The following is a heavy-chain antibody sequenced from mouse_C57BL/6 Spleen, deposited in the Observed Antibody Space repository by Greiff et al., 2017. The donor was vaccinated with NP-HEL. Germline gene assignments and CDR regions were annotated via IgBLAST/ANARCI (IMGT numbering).Heavy chain of an antibody. CDR2: IWRGGST. Sequence: VQLQQSGPGLVQPSQSLSITCTVSGFSLTSYGVHWVRQSPGKGLEWLGVIWRGGSTDYNAAFMSRLSITKDNSKSQVYFKMNSLQADDTAIYYCAKEDYYSNYGAMDYWGQGTSVTVSS. D-gene: IGHD2-5*01. CDR1: GFSLTSYG. J-gene: IGHJ4*01. CDR3: AKEDYYSNYGAMDY. V-gene: IGHV2-5*01.